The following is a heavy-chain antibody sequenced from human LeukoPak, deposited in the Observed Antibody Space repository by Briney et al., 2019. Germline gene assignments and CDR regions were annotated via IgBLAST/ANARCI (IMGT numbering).Heavy chain of an antibody. J-gene: IGHJ1*01. CDR1: GFTFSSYA. CDR3: AKDSVVAATLYFQH. V-gene: IGHV3-23*01. Sequence: GGSLRLSCAASGFTFSSYAMSWVRQAPGKGLEWVSAISGRDGSIYYADSVKGRFTISRDNSKNTPYLQMNSLRAEDTAVYYCAKDSVVAATLYFQHWGQGTLVTVSS. D-gene: IGHD2-15*01. CDR2: ISGRDGSI.